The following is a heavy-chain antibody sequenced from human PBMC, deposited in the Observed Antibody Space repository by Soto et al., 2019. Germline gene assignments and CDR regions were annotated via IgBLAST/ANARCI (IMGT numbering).Heavy chain of an antibody. D-gene: IGHD2-8*01. J-gene: IGHJ6*02. V-gene: IGHV4-4*02. CDR1: SGSIDTTNW. CDR3: ARRTWGMDV. CDR2: IFHSGNT. Sequence: QVQLQESGPGLVKPSGTLSLTCAVSSGSIDTTNWWSWVRQPPGKGLEWIGEIFHSGNTYYNTSLASRGTISVYTSKNQFSLIPRSVTAADTAVYYCARRTWGMDVGGQWTTVTVSS.